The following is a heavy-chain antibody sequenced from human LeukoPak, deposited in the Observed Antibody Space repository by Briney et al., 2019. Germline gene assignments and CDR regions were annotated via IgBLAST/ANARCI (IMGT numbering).Heavy chain of an antibody. CDR2: ISGSGGST. V-gene: IGHV3-23*01. CDR1: GFTFSSYA. D-gene: IGHD2-15*01. CDR3: AKGLRSGQTA. Sequence: GALRLSCAASGFTFSSYAMSWVRQAPGKGLEWVSAISGSGGSTYYADSVKGRFTISGDNSKNTLYLQMNSLRAEDTAVYYCAKGLRSGQTAWGQGTLVTVSS. J-gene: IGHJ5*02.